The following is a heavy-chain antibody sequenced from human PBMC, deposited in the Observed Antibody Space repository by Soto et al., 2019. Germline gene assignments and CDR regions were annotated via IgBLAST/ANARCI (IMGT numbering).Heavy chain of an antibody. J-gene: IGHJ6*02. V-gene: IGHV6-1*01. D-gene: IGHD6-19*01. Sequence: SQTLSLTCAISGDSVSSNSAAWNWIRQSPSRGLEWLGRTYYRSKWYNDYAVSVKSRITINPDTSKNQFSLQLNSVSPEDTAVYYCARGADLQWLVGNYYNYGMDVWGQGTTVTVSS. CDR2: TYYRSKWYN. CDR3: ARGADLQWLVGNYYNYGMDV. CDR1: GDSVSSNSAA.